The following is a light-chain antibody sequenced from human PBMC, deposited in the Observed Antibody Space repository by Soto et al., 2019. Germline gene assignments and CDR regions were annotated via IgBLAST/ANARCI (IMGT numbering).Light chain of an antibody. CDR1: SIDIAPYNY. CDR3: SSYTSSTNYV. Sequence: QSVLTQPASVSGSPGQSLTISSTGTSIDIAPYNYVSWYQQHPGKAPKLIIYEVSYRPSGISNRFSGSKSGNTASLTISGLQAEDEADYYCSSYTSSTNYVFGTGTNVTVL. V-gene: IGLV2-14*01. J-gene: IGLJ1*01. CDR2: EVS.